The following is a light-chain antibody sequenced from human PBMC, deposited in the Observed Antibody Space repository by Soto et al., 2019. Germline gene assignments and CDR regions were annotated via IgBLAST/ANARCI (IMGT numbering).Light chain of an antibody. CDR3: QQYNDWPLS. CDR2: GAS. J-gene: IGKJ4*01. CDR1: QSVSSN. V-gene: IGKV3-15*01. Sequence: DIVMTQSPATLSVSPGERATLSCRASQSVSSNLAWYQQRPGQAPRLLIYGASTRATGITARISGSGSGTEFTLTISSLQSEDVAVYYCQQYNDWPLSFGGGTKVEIK.